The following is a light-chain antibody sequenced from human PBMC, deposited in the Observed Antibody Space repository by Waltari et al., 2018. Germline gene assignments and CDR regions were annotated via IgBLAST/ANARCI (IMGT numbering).Light chain of an antibody. CDR3: HSRDSSGDVL. J-gene: IGLJ2*01. Sequence: SSEPTQDPAVSVALGQTVRITCQGDSLRTYYVSWFHQRPGEAPALVIYGKNNRPSGIPDRFSASSSGSTASLTIIGAQAEDEADYYCHSRDSSGDVLIGGGTKLTV. CDR2: GKN. V-gene: IGLV3-19*01. CDR1: SLRTYY.